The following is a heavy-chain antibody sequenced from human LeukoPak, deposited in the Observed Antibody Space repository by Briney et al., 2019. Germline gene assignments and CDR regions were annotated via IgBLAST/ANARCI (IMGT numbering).Heavy chain of an antibody. D-gene: IGHD4-17*01. V-gene: IGHV4-38-2*02. CDR2: IYHSGST. J-gene: IGHJ6*03. Sequence: PSETLSLTCTVSGYSISSGYYWGWIRQPPGKGLEWIGSIYHSGSTYYNPSLKSRVTISVDTSKNQFSLKLSSVTAADTAVYYCARLRGYPYYYYMDVWGKGTTVTVSS. CDR3: ARLRGYPYYYYMDV. CDR1: GYSISSGYY.